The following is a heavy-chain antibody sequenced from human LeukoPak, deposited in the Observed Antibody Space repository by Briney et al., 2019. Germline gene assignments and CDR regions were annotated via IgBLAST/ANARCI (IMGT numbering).Heavy chain of an antibody. CDR1: VCTFSSYA. Sequence: SVKVSCKASVCTFSSYASSWVRRAPGQRLEWGGRMIPIFGIADYAQNFQARVTITADQSTSTAYTELSSLTSEDTAVYYCARDSPQSTVEVTAITLGGMDVWGQGTTVTVSS. CDR3: ARDSPQSTVEVTAITLGGMDV. V-gene: IGHV1-69*04. J-gene: IGHJ6*02. D-gene: IGHD2-21*02. CDR2: MIPIFGIA.